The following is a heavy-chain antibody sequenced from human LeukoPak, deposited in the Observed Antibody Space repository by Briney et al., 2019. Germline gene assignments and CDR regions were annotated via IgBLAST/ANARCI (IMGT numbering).Heavy chain of an antibody. Sequence: SETLSLTCAVYGGSFSGYYWSWIRQPPGKGLEWIGEINHSGSTNYNPSLKSRVTISVDTSKNQFSLKLSSVTAADTAAYYCARGFAYFDPWGQGTLVTVSS. CDR3: ARGFAYFDP. J-gene: IGHJ5*02. CDR1: GGSFSGYY. D-gene: IGHD3-9*01. CDR2: INHSGST. V-gene: IGHV4-34*01.